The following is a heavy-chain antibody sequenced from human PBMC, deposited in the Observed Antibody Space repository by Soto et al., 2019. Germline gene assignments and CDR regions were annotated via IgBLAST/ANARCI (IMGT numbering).Heavy chain of an antibody. CDR1: GFTFSCYA. CDR2: ISFSDGGT. Sequence: ESVGGLIQPGGSLRLACAASGFTFSCYAMTWVRQAPGKGLEWVSSISFSDGGTYYADSVKGRLTISRDNSKNTLFLQMNSLRVEDTAVYYCVKDDRILGRRYFDLWGRGTLVTVSS. J-gene: IGHJ2*01. V-gene: IGHV3-23*01. D-gene: IGHD2-15*01. CDR3: VKDDRILGRRYFDL.